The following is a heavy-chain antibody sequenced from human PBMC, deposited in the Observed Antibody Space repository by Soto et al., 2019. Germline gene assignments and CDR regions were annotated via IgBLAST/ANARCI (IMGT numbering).Heavy chain of an antibody. D-gene: IGHD2-21*02. V-gene: IGHV4-39*01. Sequence: GTLALTCIVSGVSLRRSTFYWAWIRQPPGKGLEWIGSVSYGGSTSYNPSLQSRVTMSVDTSKNPFSLNLSSVTAADTAVFYCGRQGYSSDFNCYFSIASGGQGTLVTVSS. CDR2: VSYGGST. CDR1: GVSLRRSTFY. J-gene: IGHJ4*02. CDR3: GRQGYSSDFNCYFSIAS.